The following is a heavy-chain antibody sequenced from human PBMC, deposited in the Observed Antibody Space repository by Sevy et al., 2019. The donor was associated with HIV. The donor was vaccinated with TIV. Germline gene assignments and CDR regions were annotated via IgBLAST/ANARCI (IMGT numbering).Heavy chain of an antibody. CDR3: AKGVTGVIGWFDP. Sequence: ASVKVSCKASGYTFTSYAISWVRQAPGQGLEWMGGIIPNNGTTNYAQKFQGRVTMTTDTSTSTAYMELRSLRSEDTAVYYCAKGVTGVIGWFDPWGQGTLVTVSS. V-gene: IGHV1-18*01. J-gene: IGHJ5*02. CDR1: GYTFTSYA. D-gene: IGHD3-22*01. CDR2: IIPNNGTT.